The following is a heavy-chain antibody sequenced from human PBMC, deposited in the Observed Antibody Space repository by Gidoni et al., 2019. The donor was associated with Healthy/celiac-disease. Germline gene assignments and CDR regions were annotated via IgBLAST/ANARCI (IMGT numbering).Heavy chain of an antibody. J-gene: IGHJ6*02. CDR2: ISSSSSYI. Sequence: EVQLVESGGGLVKPRGSLRLSCAAAGFTFGSYSMNWVRPAPGKGLEWVSSISSSSSYIYYADSVKGRFTISRDNAKNSLYLQMNSLRAEDTAVYYCVRLRPAVFNYYYGMDVWGQGTTVTVSS. CDR1: GFTFGSYS. D-gene: IGHD5-12*01. V-gene: IGHV3-21*01. CDR3: VRLRPAVFNYYYGMDV.